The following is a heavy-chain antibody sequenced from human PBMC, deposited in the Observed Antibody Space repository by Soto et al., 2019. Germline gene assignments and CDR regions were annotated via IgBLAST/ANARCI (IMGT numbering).Heavy chain of an antibody. Sequence: GASVKVSCKASGYTFTDYYMHWVRQAPGQGLEWMGWINPNSGGTNYAQTFQGWVTMTRDTSISTAYMELSRLRSDDTAVYYCASSGRWDVHFFDYWGQGTLVTVSS. CDR1: GYTFTDYY. CDR3: ASSGRWDVHFFDY. V-gene: IGHV1-2*04. D-gene: IGHD1-26*01. CDR2: INPNSGGT. J-gene: IGHJ4*02.